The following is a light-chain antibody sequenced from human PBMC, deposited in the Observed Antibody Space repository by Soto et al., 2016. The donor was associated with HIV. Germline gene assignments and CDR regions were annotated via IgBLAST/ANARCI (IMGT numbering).Light chain of an antibody. CDR3: MQSIQLPWT. V-gene: IGKV2D-29*01. CDR1: QGLLHSDGKTY. Sequence: DIVMTQTPLSLSVTPGQPASISCKSNQGLLHSDGKTYLYWYLQKSGQPPHLLIYEVFNRFSGVTNRFSGSGSGTDFTLEISRLEAEDVGVYYCMQSIQLPWTFGQGTRVEIK. CDR2: EVF. J-gene: IGKJ1*01.